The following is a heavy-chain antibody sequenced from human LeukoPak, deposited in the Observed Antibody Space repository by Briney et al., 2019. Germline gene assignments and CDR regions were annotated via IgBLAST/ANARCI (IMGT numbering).Heavy chain of an antibody. CDR3: ARDQVVNNYFDY. CDR1: GFTFSSYA. Sequence: GGSLRLSCAASGFTFSSYAMHWVRQAPGKGLEWVAVISYDGSNKYYVDSVKGRFTISRDNSKNTLYLQMNSLRAEDTAAYYCARDQVVNNYFDYWGQGTLVTVSS. V-gene: IGHV3-30-3*01. J-gene: IGHJ4*02. D-gene: IGHD4-23*01. CDR2: ISYDGSNK.